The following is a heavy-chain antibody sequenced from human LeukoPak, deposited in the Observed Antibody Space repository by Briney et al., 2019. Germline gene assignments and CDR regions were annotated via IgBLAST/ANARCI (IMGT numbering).Heavy chain of an antibody. Sequence: PSETLSLTCTVSGGSISTYYWSWIRQPPGKGLEWIGYIYYSGSTNYNPSLKSRVTISVDTSKNQFSLKLSSVTAADTAVYYCARRMADAFDIWGQGTMVTVSS. V-gene: IGHV4-59*01. CDR3: ARRMADAFDI. J-gene: IGHJ3*02. CDR2: IYYSGST. D-gene: IGHD2-8*01. CDR1: GGSISTYY.